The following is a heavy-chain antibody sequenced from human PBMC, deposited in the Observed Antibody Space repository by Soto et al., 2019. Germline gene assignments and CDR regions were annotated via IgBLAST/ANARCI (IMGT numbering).Heavy chain of an antibody. J-gene: IGHJ4*02. CDR1: GFTVSSNY. V-gene: IGHV3-53*01. D-gene: IGHD4-17*01. CDR2: IYSGGST. Sequence: PGGSLRLSCAASGFTVSSNYMSWVRQAPGKGLEWVSVIYSGGSTYYADSVKGRFTISRDNSKNTLNLQMNSLRAEDTAVYYCARSSVTDSGLFDYWGQGTLVTVSS. CDR3: ARSSVTDSGLFDY.